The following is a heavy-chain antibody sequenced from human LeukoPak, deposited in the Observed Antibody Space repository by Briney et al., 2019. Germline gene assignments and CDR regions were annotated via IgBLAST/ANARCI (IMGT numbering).Heavy chain of an antibody. J-gene: IGHJ4*02. CDR1: GFTFGTYA. CDR3: ARGYVLLDY. CDR2: ITANGGST. V-gene: IGHV3-64*01. D-gene: IGHD2/OR15-2a*01. Sequence: GGSLRLSCAASGFTFGTYAMHWVRQAPGKGLEYVSAITANGGSTYYANSVKGRFTISRDNSKNTLYLQMGSLRAEDMAVYYCARGYVLLDYWGQGTLVTVSS.